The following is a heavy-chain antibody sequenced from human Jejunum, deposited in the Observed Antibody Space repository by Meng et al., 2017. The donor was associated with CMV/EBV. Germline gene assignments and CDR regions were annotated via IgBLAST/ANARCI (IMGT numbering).Heavy chain of an antibody. D-gene: IGHD4-11*01. CDR2: INPSGGST. CDR1: ASTLHRYY. V-gene: IGHV1-46*02. J-gene: IGHJ4*02. CDR3: AYSNYAHNFDY. Sequence: ACNASASTLHRYYMPRVRQAPGQGLEWMGIINPSGGSTSYAQKFQGRVPMTRDTSTSTVYMELSSLSSEDTAVYYCAYSNYAHNFDYWGQGTLVTVSS.